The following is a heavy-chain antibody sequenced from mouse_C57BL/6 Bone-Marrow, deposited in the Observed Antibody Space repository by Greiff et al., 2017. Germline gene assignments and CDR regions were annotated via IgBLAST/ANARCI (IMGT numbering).Heavy chain of an antibody. D-gene: IGHD4-1*01. V-gene: IGHV1-69*01. CDR2: IDSSDSYS. CDR3: ASAPGIAY. CDR1: GFTFTSYW. Sequence: QVQLQQPGAELVMPGASVKLSCMASGFTFTSYWMHWVKQRPGQGLEWIGEIDSSDSYSNYNQKLKGQFTLTVDKSSSTVYMQLSSLTAEDSAVYYGASAPGIAYWGQGTLVTVSA. J-gene: IGHJ3*01.